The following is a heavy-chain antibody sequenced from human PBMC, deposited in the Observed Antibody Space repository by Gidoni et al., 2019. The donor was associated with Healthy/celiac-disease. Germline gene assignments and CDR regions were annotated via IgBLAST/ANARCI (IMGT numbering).Heavy chain of an antibody. CDR3: ARGPDIVVVPAAKKNFDY. V-gene: IGHV4-34*01. D-gene: IGHD2-2*01. CDR1: GGSFSGYY. CDR2: INHSGST. J-gene: IGHJ4*02. Sequence: QVQLQQWGAGLLKPSETLSLTCAVYGGSFSGYYWSWIRQPPGKGLEWIGEINHSGSTNYNPSLKSRVTISVDTSKNQFSLKLSSVTAADTAVYYCARGPDIVVVPAAKKNFDYWGQGTLVTVSS.